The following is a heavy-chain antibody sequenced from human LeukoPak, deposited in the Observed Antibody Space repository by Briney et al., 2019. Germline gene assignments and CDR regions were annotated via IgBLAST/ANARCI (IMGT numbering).Heavy chain of an antibody. CDR2: ISDGSGST. V-gene: IGHV3-23*01. D-gene: IGHD2/OR15-2a*01. J-gene: IGHJ4*02. CDR1: GFTFSSYA. CDR3: AKDSTTLAEDFDY. Sequence: GGSLRLSCAACGFTFSSYAMSWVRQAPGKGLEWVSTISDGSGSTYYADSVKGRFTISRDNSKSTLYLQMNSLRAEDTAVYYCAKDSTTLAEDFDYWGQGTLVTVSS.